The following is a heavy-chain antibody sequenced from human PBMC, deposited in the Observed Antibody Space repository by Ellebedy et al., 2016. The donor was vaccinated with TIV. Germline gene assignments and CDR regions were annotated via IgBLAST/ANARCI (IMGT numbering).Heavy chain of an antibody. CDR2: FNPRGGSS. V-gene: IGHV1-46*04. CDR3: ARGGSDYYENSGYFDS. J-gene: IGHJ4*02. Sequence: AASVKVSCKASGYTFTDYYIHWVRQAPGQGLEWMGVFNPRGGSSSHTQPLQGRVTMTRDTPTAGMVYMELSSLISEDTAVYYCARGGSDYYENSGYFDSWGQGTLVTVSS. CDR1: GYTFTDYY. D-gene: IGHD3-22*01.